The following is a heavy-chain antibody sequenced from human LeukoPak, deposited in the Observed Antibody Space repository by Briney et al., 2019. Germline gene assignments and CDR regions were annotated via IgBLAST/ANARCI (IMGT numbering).Heavy chain of an antibody. V-gene: IGHV3-7*03. CDR3: AKGAGYDFWSGYYTS. Sequence: GGSLRLSCAASGFTLSTYWMRWVRQAPGKGLEWVASIKQDGSEKYYVDSVKVRFTISRDNAKYSLYLQMNSLKAEDTAVYYRAKGAGYDFWSGYYTSWGQGTLVTVSS. CDR2: IKQDGSEK. CDR1: GFTLSTYW. D-gene: IGHD3-3*01. J-gene: IGHJ5*02.